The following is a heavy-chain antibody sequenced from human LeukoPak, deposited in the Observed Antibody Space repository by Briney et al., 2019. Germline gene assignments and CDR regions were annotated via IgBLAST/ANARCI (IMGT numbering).Heavy chain of an antibody. Sequence: GGSLRLSCAASRFTFNSYGMHWVRQTPGKGLEWVAFIRHDGSYQQYVDSVKGRFTVSRDNSKDTVYLQMNSLRTEDTAVYYCAKNRDSSDYPRDFDYWGQGTLVTVSS. V-gene: IGHV3-30*02. D-gene: IGHD3-22*01. CDR2: IRHDGSYQ. J-gene: IGHJ4*02. CDR1: RFTFNSYG. CDR3: AKNRDSSDYPRDFDY.